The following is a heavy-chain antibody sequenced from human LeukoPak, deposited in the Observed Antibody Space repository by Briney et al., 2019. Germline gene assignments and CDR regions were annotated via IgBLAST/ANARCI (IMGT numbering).Heavy chain of an antibody. D-gene: IGHD3-10*01. CDR1: GGSISSSSYY. CDR3: AREGDTMVRGVILWYYFDY. Sequence: SETLSLTCTVSGGSISSSSYYWGWIRQPPGKGLEWIGSIYYSGSTYYNPSLKSRVTISVDTSKNQFSLKLSSVTAADTAVYYCAREGDTMVRGVILWYYFDYWGQGTLVTVSS. V-gene: IGHV4-39*07. J-gene: IGHJ4*02. CDR2: IYYSGST.